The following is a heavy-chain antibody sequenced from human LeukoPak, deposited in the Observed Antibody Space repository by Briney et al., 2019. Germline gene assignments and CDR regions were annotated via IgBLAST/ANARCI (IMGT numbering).Heavy chain of an antibody. Sequence: SETLSLTCTVSGGSISSYYWSWIRQPAGKGLEWIGRICTSGSTNYNPSLKSRVTMSVDTSKNQFSLKLSSVTAADTAVYYCARDGWENRLYLFDYWGQGTLVTVSS. CDR3: ARDGWENRLYLFDY. D-gene: IGHD1-26*01. CDR1: GGSISSYY. V-gene: IGHV4-4*07. CDR2: ICTSGST. J-gene: IGHJ4*02.